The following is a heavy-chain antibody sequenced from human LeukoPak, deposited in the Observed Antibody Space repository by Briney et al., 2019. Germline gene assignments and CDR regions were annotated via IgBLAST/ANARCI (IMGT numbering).Heavy chain of an antibody. D-gene: IGHD6-19*01. CDR3: AKEGYSSGWYSEPFDY. CDR1: GFTFSSYA. CDR2: ISGSGGST. J-gene: IGHJ4*02. V-gene: IGHV3-23*01. Sequence: GGSLRLSCAASGFTFSSYAMSWVRQAPGKGLEWVSAISGSGGSTYYADSVKGRFTISRDNSKSTLYLQMNSLRAEDTAVYYCAKEGYSSGWYSEPFDYWGQGTLVTVSS.